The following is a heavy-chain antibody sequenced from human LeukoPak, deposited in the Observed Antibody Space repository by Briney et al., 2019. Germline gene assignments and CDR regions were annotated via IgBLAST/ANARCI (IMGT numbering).Heavy chain of an antibody. Sequence: GGSLRLSCAPSRFDFGGFAMATVRQTPGRGLGWVSGIIASGTTYYADSVKSPFTISRDNSNNILFLQMNSLRADDTAVYFCTKDLNFGDGRCEFDPWGPGTLVTV. V-gene: IGHV3-23*01. J-gene: IGHJ5*02. CDR2: IIASGTT. D-gene: IGHD3-10*01. CDR1: RFDFGGFA. CDR3: TKDLNFGDGRCEFDP.